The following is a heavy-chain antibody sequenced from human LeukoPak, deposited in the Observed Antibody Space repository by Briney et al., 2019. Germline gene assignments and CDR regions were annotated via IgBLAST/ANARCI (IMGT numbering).Heavy chain of an antibody. CDR1: GYSISSGYY. Sequence: SETLSLTCAVSGYSISSGYYWGWIRQPPGQGLEWIGIIYHSGSTYYNPSLKSRVTISVDTSKNQFSLKLSSVTAADTAVYYCARKYCSSTSCYDGEYYFDYWGQGTLVTVSS. CDR3: ARKYCSSTSCYDGEYYFDY. J-gene: IGHJ4*02. V-gene: IGHV4-38-2*01. CDR2: IYHSGST. D-gene: IGHD2-2*01.